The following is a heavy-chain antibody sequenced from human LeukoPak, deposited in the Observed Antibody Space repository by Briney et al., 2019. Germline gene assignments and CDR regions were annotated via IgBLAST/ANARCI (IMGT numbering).Heavy chain of an antibody. CDR3: ARGARGYYDSSGYYTKNYYYYGMDV. CDR2: ISAYNGNT. Sequence: GASVKVSCKASGYTFTRYGISWVRQAPGQGLEWMGWISAYNGNTNYAQKLQGRVTMTTDTSTSTAYMELRSLRSDDTAVYYCARGARGYYDSSGYYTKNYYYYGMDVWGQGTTVTVSS. CDR1: GYTFTRYG. D-gene: IGHD3-22*01. J-gene: IGHJ6*02. V-gene: IGHV1-18*01.